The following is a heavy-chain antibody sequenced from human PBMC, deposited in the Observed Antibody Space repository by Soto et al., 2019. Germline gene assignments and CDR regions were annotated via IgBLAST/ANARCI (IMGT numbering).Heavy chain of an antibody. V-gene: IGHV4-61*01. J-gene: IGHJ4*02. CDR3: ARNVLATTLFDY. D-gene: IGHD5-12*01. Sequence: SETLSLTCTVSGGSVSSGSYYWSWIRQPPGKGLEWIGYAYYSGGTNYNPSLESRVTISVDTSEDQFSLKLSSATAADTAVYYCARNVLATTLFDYWGQGTLVTVSS. CDR1: GGSVSSGSYY. CDR2: AYYSGGT.